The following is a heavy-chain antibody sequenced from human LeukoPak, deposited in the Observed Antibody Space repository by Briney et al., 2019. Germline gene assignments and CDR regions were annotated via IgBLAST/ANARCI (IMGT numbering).Heavy chain of an antibody. J-gene: IGHJ5*02. V-gene: IGHV1-46*01. CDR3: ARDISARDEAWWFDP. D-gene: IGHD5-24*01. CDR1: GYTFTNNF. Sequence: ASVKVSCKAFGYTFTNNFMHWVRQAPGQGPEWMGLISPTGSFTAYAQKFQGRVTLTRDLSTSTDYLGLRSLRSEDTAVYYCARDISARDEAWWFDPWGQGTLVTVSS. CDR2: ISPTGSFT.